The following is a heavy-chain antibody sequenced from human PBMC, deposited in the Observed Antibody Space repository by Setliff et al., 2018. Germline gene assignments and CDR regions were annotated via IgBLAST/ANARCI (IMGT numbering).Heavy chain of an antibody. D-gene: IGHD2-2*01. CDR3: ARVLFHCSSTSCYLDAFDI. J-gene: IGHJ3*02. CDR1: GYTLTELS. V-gene: IGHV1-24*01. Sequence: ASVKVSCKVSGYTLTELSMHWVRQAPGKGLEWMGGFDPEDGETIYAQKFQGRVTMTEDTSTDTAYMELSSLRSDDTAVYYCARVLFHCSSTSCYLDAFDIWGQGTRSPS. CDR2: FDPEDGET.